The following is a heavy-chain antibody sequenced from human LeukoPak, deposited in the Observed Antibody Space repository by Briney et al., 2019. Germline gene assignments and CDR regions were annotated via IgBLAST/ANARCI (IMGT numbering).Heavy chain of an antibody. Sequence: GGSLRLSCAASGFTFSSYGLHWVRQTAGKGLEWVAVISYDGSNAYYADSVKGRFTISRDNPQNTLYLQMNSLRAEDTAVYYCAKDLGVGAYLLFDYVSSAFDHWGQGTLVTVSS. CDR3: AKDLGVGAYLLFDYVSSAFDH. CDR1: GFTFSSYG. D-gene: IGHD2/OR15-2a*01. J-gene: IGHJ4*02. CDR2: ISYDGSNA. V-gene: IGHV3-30*18.